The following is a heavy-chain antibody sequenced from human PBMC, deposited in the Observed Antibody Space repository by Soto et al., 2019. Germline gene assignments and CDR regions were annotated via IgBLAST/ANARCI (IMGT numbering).Heavy chain of an antibody. J-gene: IGHJ6*02. CDR1: GYTFTGHY. D-gene: IGHD6-13*01. CDR2: IGPESGAT. CDR3: ARVRIAAAGPYYYYYGMDV. Sequence: ASVKVSCKASGYTFTGHYIHWVRQAPEQGPEWMGEIGPESGATRYAQKFQGRVTMTRDTSISTAYMELSRLRSDDTAVYYCARVRIAAAGPYYYYYGMDVWGQGTTVTVSS. V-gene: IGHV1-2*02.